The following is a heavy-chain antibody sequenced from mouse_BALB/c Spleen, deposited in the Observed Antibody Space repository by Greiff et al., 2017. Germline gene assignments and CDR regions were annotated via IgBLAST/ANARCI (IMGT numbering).Heavy chain of an antibody. CDR1: GYTFTSYT. CDR3: ATDYGYDYYAMDY. V-gene: IGHV1-4*01. J-gene: IGHJ4*01. D-gene: IGHD2-14*01. Sequence: QVQLQQSGAELARPGASVKMSCKASGYTFTSYTMHWVKQRPGQGLEWIGYINPSSGYTNYNQKFKDKATLTADKSSSTAYMQLSSLTSEDSAVYYCATDYGYDYYAMDYWGQGTSVTVSS. CDR2: INPSSGYT.